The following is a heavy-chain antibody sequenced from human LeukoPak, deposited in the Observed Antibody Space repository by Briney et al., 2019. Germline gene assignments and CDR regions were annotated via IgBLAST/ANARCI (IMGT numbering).Heavy chain of an antibody. Sequence: PGASVKVSCKASGYTFTGYYMHWVRRAPGQGLEWMGWINPNSGGTNYAQKFQGRVTMTRDTSISTAYMELSRLRSDDTAVYYCAREIVVVPAAISDYYYGMDVWGQGTTVTVSS. J-gene: IGHJ6*02. CDR3: AREIVVVPAAISDYYYGMDV. CDR2: INPNSGGT. CDR1: GYTFTGYY. V-gene: IGHV1-2*02. D-gene: IGHD2-2*02.